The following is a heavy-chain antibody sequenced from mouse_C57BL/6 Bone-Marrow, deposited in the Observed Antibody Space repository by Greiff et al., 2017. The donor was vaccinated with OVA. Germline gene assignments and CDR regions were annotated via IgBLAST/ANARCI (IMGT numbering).Heavy chain of an antibody. Sequence: VQLLESGSELRRPGSSVKLSCTDFDSEVFPIAYMSWVRQKPGHGFEWIGGILPSIGRTIYGEKFEDKATLDADTLSNTAYLELNSLTSEDSAIYYCARGRTGTHYYAMDYWGQGTSVTVSS. CDR1: DSEVFPIAY. D-gene: IGHD4-1*01. CDR3: ARGRTGTHYYAMDY. V-gene: IGHV15-2*01. J-gene: IGHJ4*01. CDR2: ILPSIGRT.